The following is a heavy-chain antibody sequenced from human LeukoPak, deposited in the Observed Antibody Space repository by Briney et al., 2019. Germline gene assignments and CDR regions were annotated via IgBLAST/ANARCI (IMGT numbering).Heavy chain of an antibody. D-gene: IGHD1-1*01. CDR1: GFTVSSNY. J-gene: IGHJ6*02. V-gene: IGHV3-66*01. Sequence: GGSLRLSCAASGFTVSSNYMSWVRQAPGKGLEWDSVIYSGGSTYYADSVKGRFTISRDNSKNTLYLQMNSLRAEDTAVYYCARVGGNGPFRYYYYGMDVWGQGTTVTVSS. CDR2: IYSGGST. CDR3: ARVGGNGPFRYYYYGMDV.